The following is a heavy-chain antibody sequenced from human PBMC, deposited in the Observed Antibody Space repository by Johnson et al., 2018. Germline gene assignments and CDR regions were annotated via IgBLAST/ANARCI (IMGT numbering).Heavy chain of an antibody. CDR2: ISWTSGSI. Sequence: VQLVQSGGGLVQPGGSLRLSCAASGFTVSSNYMSWVRQAPGKGLEWVSGISWTSGSIGYADSVTGRFTLPSDNAKNSLYLQMNSLRAEDTALYYCAKEYRYCSGGSCYSVDAFDIWGQGTMVTVSS. V-gene: IGHV3-9*01. CDR3: AKEYRYCSGGSCYSVDAFDI. CDR1: GFTVSSNY. J-gene: IGHJ3*02. D-gene: IGHD2-15*01.